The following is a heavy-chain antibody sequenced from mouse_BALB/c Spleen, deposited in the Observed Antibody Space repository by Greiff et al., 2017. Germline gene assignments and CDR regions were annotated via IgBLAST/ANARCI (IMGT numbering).Heavy chain of an antibody. J-gene: IGHJ4*01. Sequence: EVKLVESGGGLVQPKGSLKLSCAASGFTFNTYAMNWVRQAPGKGLEWVARIRSKSNNYATYYADSVKDRFTISRDDSQSMLYLQMNNLKTEDTAMYYCVRLYGGYYEVMDYWGQGTTVTVSS. D-gene: IGHD2-3*01. CDR2: IRSKSNNYAT. V-gene: IGHV10-1*02. CDR3: VRLYGGYYEVMDY. CDR1: GFTFNTYA.